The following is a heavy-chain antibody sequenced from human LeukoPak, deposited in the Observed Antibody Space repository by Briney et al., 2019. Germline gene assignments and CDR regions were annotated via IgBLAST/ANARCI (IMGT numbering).Heavy chain of an antibody. CDR1: GFTFSDYY. CDR3: GRVGDLAAAGTGDY. Sequence: GGSLRLSCEASGFTFSDYYMSWIRQAPGKGLEWVSYISTDSSYITYADSVKGRFTISRDNAKNSLYLQMNNLRAEDTAVYYCGRVGDLAAAGTGDYWGQGTLVTVSS. J-gene: IGHJ4*02. D-gene: IGHD6-13*01. V-gene: IGHV3-11*05. CDR2: ISTDSSYI.